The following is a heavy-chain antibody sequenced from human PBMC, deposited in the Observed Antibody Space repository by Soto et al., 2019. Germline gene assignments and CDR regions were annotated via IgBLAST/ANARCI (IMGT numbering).Heavy chain of an antibody. D-gene: IGHD2-21*01. CDR3: ARGGSGGEDP. Sequence: QVQLQESGPGLVKPSQTLSLTCTVSGGSISSSGYYWSWIRQHPGKGLEWIGYIYYSGRTYYNPSLESRVNISVDTSKNQISLKLSSVTAADTAVYYCARGGSGGEDPWGQGTLVTVSS. CDR2: IYYSGRT. J-gene: IGHJ5*02. V-gene: IGHV4-31*03. CDR1: GGSISSSGYY.